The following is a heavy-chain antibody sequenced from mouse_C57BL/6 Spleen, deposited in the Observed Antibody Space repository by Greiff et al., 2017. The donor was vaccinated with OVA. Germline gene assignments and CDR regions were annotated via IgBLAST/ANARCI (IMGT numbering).Heavy chain of an antibody. D-gene: IGHD2-4*01. CDR1: GYSFTGYY. J-gene: IGHJ1*03. CDR3: ARDYDYERWYFDV. V-gene: IGHV1-43*01. Sequence: EVKLQESGPELVKPGASVKISCKASGYSFTGYYMHWVKQSSEKSLEWIGEINPSTGGTSYNQKFKGKATLTVDKSSSTAYMQLKSLTSEDSAVYYCARDYDYERWYFDVWGTGTTVTVSS. CDR2: INPSTGGT.